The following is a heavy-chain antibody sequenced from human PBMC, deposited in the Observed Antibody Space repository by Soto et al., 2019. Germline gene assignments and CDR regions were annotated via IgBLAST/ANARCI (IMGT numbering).Heavy chain of an antibody. CDR1: GGSFSGYY. D-gene: IGHD5-12*01. V-gene: IGHV4-34*01. J-gene: IGHJ4*02. CDR2: INHSGST. Sequence: PSETLSLTCAVYGGSFSGYYWSWIRQPPGKGLEWIGEINHSGSTNYNPSLKSRVTISVDTSKNQFSLKLSSVTAADTAVYYCGRGREYSGYDYWGQGTLVTVSS. CDR3: GRGREYSGYDY.